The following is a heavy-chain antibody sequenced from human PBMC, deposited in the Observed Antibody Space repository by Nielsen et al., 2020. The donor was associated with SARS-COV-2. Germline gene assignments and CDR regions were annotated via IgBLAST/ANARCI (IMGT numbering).Heavy chain of an antibody. D-gene: IGHD5-24*01. Sequence: GESLKISCAASGFTFSSYSMNWVRQAPGKGLEWVSYISSGSSTIYYADSVKGRFTISRDNAENSLYLQMNSLRDEDTAVYYCARDMEMATINYYYYMDVWGKGTTVTVSS. CDR2: ISSGSSTI. CDR1: GFTFSSYS. J-gene: IGHJ6*03. CDR3: ARDMEMATINYYYYMDV. V-gene: IGHV3-48*02.